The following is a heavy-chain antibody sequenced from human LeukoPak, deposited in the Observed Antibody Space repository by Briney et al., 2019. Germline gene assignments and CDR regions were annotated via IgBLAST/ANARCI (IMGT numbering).Heavy chain of an antibody. D-gene: IGHD2-2*03. V-gene: IGHV4-59*01. J-gene: IGHJ6*02. Sequence: SETLSLTCTVSGGSMKNYYWIWIRQSPGKGLGWIGYIYYSGSTNYNPSLKSRVTISVDTSKNQFSLKLNSVTAADTAVYYCARAGYCSSTSCQWVPLVWGQGTTVTVSS. CDR2: IYYSGST. CDR1: GGSMKNYY. CDR3: ARAGYCSSTSCQWVPLV.